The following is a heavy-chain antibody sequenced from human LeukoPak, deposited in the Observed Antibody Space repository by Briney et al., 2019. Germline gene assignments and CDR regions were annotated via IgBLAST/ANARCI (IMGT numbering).Heavy chain of an antibody. CDR1: GGTFSSYA. CDR3: ARENFPRDYYDSSGCAFQH. CDR2: IIPILGIA. D-gene: IGHD3-22*01. J-gene: IGHJ1*01. V-gene: IGHV1-69*04. Sequence: SVKVSCKATGGTFSSYAISWVRQAPGQGLEWMGRIIPILGIANYAQKFQGRVTITADKSTSTAYMELSSLRSEDTAVYYCARENFPRDYYDSSGCAFQHWGQGTLVTVSS.